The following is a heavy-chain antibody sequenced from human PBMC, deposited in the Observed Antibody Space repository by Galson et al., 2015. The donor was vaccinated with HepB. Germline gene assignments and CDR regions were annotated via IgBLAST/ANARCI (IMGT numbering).Heavy chain of an antibody. J-gene: IGHJ6*02. CDR3: ARGPPYGVGILAPNYGMDV. D-gene: IGHD1-14*01. Sequence: SVKVSCKASGYTFTSYDINWVRQATGQGLEWMGWMNPNSGNTGYAQKFQGRVTMTRNTSISTAYMELSSLRSEDTAVYYCARGPPYGVGILAPNYGMDVWGQGTTVTVSS. CDR1: GYTFTSYD. CDR2: MNPNSGNT. V-gene: IGHV1-8*01.